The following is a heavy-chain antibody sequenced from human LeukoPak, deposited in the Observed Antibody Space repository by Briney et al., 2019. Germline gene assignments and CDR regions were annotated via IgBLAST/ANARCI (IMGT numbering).Heavy chain of an antibody. D-gene: IGHD3-3*01. CDR2: IYYSGST. J-gene: IGHJ5*02. CDR3: ARLRFLEWLFGVDWFDP. V-gene: IGHV4-30-4*01. Sequence: QXXSLTCTVSGGSISSGDYYWSWIRQPPGKGLEWIGYIYYSGSTYYNPSLKSRVTISVDTSKNQFSLKLSSVTAADTAVYYCARLRFLEWLFGVDWFDPWGQGTLVTVSS. CDR1: GGSISSGDYY.